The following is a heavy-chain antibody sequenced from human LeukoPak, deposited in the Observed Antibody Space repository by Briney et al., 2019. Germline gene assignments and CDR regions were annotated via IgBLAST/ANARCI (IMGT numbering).Heavy chain of an antibody. CDR2: INHSGST. D-gene: IGHD2-15*01. V-gene: IGHV4-34*01. J-gene: IGHJ4*02. Sequence: PSETLSLTCAVYGGSFSGYYWSWIRQPPGKGLEWIGEINHSGSTNYNPSLKSRVTISVDTSKNQFSLKLSSVTAADTAVCYCARGGYCSGGSCYSGRKDYWGQGTLVTVSS. CDR1: GGSFSGYY. CDR3: ARGGYCSGGSCYSGRKDY.